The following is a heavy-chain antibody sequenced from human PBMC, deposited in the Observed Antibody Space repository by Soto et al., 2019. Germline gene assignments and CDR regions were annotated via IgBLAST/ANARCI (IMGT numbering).Heavy chain of an antibody. V-gene: IGHV1-18*04. Sequence: QVHLVQSGAVVENPGASVKVSCKASGYTFTNFGINWVRQAPGQGLEWMGWITPYNGNANYPQKHQDRLTITTDTSTNTAYVELRSLRSDDKAVYFCARARMFSGAHHDYWGQGTRVTVSS. D-gene: IGHD1-26*01. J-gene: IGHJ4*02. CDR1: GYTFTNFG. CDR3: ARARMFSGAHHDY. CDR2: ITPYNGNA.